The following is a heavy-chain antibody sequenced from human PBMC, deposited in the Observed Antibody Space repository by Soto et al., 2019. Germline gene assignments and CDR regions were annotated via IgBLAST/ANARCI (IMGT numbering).Heavy chain of an antibody. J-gene: IGHJ6*02. D-gene: IGHD1-26*01. Sequence: GASVKVSCKVSGYTLTELSKHWVRQAPGKGLEWMGGFDPEDGETIYAQKFQGRVTMTEDTSTDTAYMELSSLRSEDTAVYYCATDRNGMGATNDYYYYGMDVWGQGTTVTVSS. CDR1: GYTLTELS. CDR3: ATDRNGMGATNDYYYYGMDV. CDR2: FDPEDGET. V-gene: IGHV1-24*01.